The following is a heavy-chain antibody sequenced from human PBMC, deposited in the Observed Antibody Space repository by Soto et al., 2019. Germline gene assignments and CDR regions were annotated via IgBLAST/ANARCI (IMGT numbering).Heavy chain of an antibody. D-gene: IGHD6-13*01. CDR3: ARAGYSSSWSPEPYGMDV. J-gene: IGHJ6*02. CDR1: GFTFSSYG. CDR2: IWYDGSNK. Sequence: GGSLRLSCAASGFTFSSYGMHWVRQAPGKGLEWVAVIWYDGSNKYYADSVKGRFTISRDNSKNTLYLQMNSLRAEDTAVYYCARAGYSSSWSPEPYGMDVWGQGTTVTVSS. V-gene: IGHV3-33*01.